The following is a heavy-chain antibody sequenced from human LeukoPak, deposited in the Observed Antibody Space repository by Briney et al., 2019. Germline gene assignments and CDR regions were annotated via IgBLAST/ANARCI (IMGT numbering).Heavy chain of an antibody. J-gene: IGHJ4*02. CDR2: VYYSGST. Sequence: SETLSLTCVLSGASIRSSDYYWAWIRQPPGKGLEWIGTVYYSGSTYYDPSLKSRLTISVDTSNNSISLKVTSLTAADTAVYYCARHGNWEPFDYWGQGSLVTVSS. CDR3: ARHGNWEPFDY. D-gene: IGHD1-1*01. V-gene: IGHV4-39*01. CDR1: GASIRSSDYY.